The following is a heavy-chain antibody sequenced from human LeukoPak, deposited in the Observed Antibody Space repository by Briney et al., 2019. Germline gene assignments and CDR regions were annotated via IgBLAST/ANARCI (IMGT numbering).Heavy chain of an antibody. CDR3: ARTQDYMAAFDI. Sequence: SETLSLTCTVSGGSISSSSYYWGWIRQPPGKGLEWIGEIYHSGSTNYNPSLKSRVTISVDKSKNQFSLKLSSVTAADAAVYYCARTQDYMAAFDIWGQGTMVTVSS. J-gene: IGHJ3*02. CDR1: GGSISSSSYY. V-gene: IGHV4-39*07. CDR2: IYHSGST. D-gene: IGHD4-11*01.